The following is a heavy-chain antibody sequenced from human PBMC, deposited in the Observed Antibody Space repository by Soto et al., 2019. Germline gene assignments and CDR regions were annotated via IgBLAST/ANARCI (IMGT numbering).Heavy chain of an antibody. J-gene: IGHJ5*02. CDR2: IYHSGST. D-gene: IGHD2-15*01. V-gene: IGHV4-30-2*01. CDR3: ARGYCSGGSCYYNWFDH. Sequence: SETLSLTCAVSGGSISSGGYSWSWIRQPPGKGLEWIGYIYHSGSTYYNPSLKSRVTISVDRSKNQFSLKLSSVTAADTAVYYCARGYCSGGSCYYNWFDHWGQGAPVTVSS. CDR1: GGSISSGGYS.